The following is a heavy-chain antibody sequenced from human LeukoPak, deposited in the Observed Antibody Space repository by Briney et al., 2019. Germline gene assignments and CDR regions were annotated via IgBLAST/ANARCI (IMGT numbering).Heavy chain of an antibody. D-gene: IGHD3-16*01. Sequence: KASETLSLTCAVSGGSISSGGYYWSWIRQHPGKGLEWIGYIYSSGSTNYNPSLKSRVTISVDTSKNQFSLKLSSVTAADTAVYYCARVDEGGYYYYSMDVWGQGTTVTVSS. CDR2: IYSSGST. CDR3: ARVDEGGYYYYSMDV. V-gene: IGHV4-61*08. J-gene: IGHJ6*02. CDR1: GGSISSGGYY.